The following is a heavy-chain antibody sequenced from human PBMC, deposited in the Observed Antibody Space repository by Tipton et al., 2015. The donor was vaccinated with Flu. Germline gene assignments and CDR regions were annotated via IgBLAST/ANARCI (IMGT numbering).Heavy chain of an antibody. V-gene: IGHV4-39*07. CDR3: ARDPGSRMFDP. CDR1: GASISNSRFY. D-gene: IGHD6-13*01. CDR2: FYSGGST. Sequence: LSLTCTVSGASISNSRFYWGWVRQPPGKGLQWIGSFYSGGSTYYNPSLKSRVTISVDTSKNQFSLKLTSVTAADTAVYYCARDPGSRMFDPWGQGTLVTVSS. J-gene: IGHJ5*02.